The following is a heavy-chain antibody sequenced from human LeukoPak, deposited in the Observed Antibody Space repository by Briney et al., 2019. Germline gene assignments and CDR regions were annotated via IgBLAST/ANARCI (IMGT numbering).Heavy chain of an antibody. J-gene: IGHJ5*02. D-gene: IGHD1-14*01. Sequence: ASVKVSCKASGYTFTSYDINWVRQAAGQGLEWMGWMSPINGNTGYAQKFQGRVTMTRNTSVSTAYMELSSLRSEDTAVYYCARNRGEGFDPLGQGTLVTVSS. CDR1: GYTFTSYD. CDR3: ARNRGEGFDP. V-gene: IGHV1-8*01. CDR2: MSPINGNT.